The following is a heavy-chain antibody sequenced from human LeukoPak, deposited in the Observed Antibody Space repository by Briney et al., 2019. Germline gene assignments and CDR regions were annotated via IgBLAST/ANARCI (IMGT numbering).Heavy chain of an antibody. V-gene: IGHV1-2*02. Sequence: ASVKVSCKASGYTFTGYYMHWVRQAPGQGLEWMGWINPNSGGTNYAQKFQGRVTMTRDTSISTAYMELSRLRSDDTAVYYCAADSTYYYYYGMDVWGQGTTVTVSS. CDR1: GYTFTGYY. CDR3: AADSTYYYYYGMDV. CDR2: INPNSGGT. J-gene: IGHJ6*02.